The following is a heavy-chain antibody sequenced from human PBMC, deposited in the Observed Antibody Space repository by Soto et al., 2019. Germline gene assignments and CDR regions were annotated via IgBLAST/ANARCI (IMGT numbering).Heavy chain of an antibody. CDR2: IYYSGST. CDR1: GGSISSGDYY. J-gene: IGHJ4*02. V-gene: IGHV4-30-4*01. D-gene: IGHD1-26*01. CDR3: ARVYNSGSYTFDY. Sequence: TLSLTCTVSGGSISSGDYYWSWIRQPPGKGLEWIGYIYYSGSTYYNPSLKSRVTISVDTSKNQFSLKLSSVTAADTAVYYCARVYNSGSYTFDYWGQGTLVTVFS.